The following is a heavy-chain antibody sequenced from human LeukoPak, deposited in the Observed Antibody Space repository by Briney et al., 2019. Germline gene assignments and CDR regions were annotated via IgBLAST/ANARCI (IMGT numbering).Heavy chain of an antibody. D-gene: IGHD2-2*01. CDR1: GYTFTSYG. Sequence: GASVKVSCKASGYTFTSYGISWVRQAPGQGLEWMGWISAYNGNTNFAQKLQGRVTMTTDTSTSTAYMELRSLRSDDTAVYYCARGPYCSSTSCYEVPMTTVTTSFDYWGQGTLVTASS. CDR2: ISAYNGNT. CDR3: ARGPYCSSTSCYEVPMTTVTTSFDY. J-gene: IGHJ4*02. V-gene: IGHV1-18*01.